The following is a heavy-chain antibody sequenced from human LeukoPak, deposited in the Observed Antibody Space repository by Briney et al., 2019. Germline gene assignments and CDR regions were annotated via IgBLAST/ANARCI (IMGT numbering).Heavy chain of an antibody. Sequence: PGGSLRLSCAASGYSFSDSYMSWIRQAPGKGLQWISYISPRGRTINYGDSVKGRFTISRDNAKNSLYLQMNSLRAEDTAVYYCARVSGDYFVSWGQGTLVTVSS. D-gene: IGHD2-15*01. J-gene: IGHJ4*02. CDR2: ISPRGRTI. CDR1: GYSFSDSY. V-gene: IGHV3-11*04. CDR3: ARVSGDYFVS.